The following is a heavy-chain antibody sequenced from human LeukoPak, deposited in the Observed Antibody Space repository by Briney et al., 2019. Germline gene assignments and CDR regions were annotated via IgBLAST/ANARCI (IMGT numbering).Heavy chain of an antibody. D-gene: IGHD5-24*01. CDR3: AGSYKFAYYYYMDV. Sequence: SETLSLTCTVSGGSISSYYWSWIRQPPGKGLEWIGYIYYSGSTNYNPSLRSRVTISVDTSKNQFSLKLSSVTAADTAVYYCAGSYKFAYYYYMDVWGKGTTVTVSS. V-gene: IGHV4-59*01. CDR2: IYYSGST. CDR1: GGSISSYY. J-gene: IGHJ6*03.